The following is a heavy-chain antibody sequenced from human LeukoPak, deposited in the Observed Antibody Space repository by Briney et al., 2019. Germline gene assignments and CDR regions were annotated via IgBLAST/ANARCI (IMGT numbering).Heavy chain of an antibody. J-gene: IGHJ4*02. CDR3: ARDRVAASASPFDY. V-gene: IGHV3-21*01. Sequence: GGSLRLSCAASGFTFSSYSMNWVRQAPGKGLEWVSSISSSSSYIYYADSVKGRFTISRDNAKNSLYLQMNSLRADDTAVYYCARDRVAASASPFDYWGQGTLVTVSS. CDR2: ISSSSSYI. D-gene: IGHD6-13*01. CDR1: GFTFSSYS.